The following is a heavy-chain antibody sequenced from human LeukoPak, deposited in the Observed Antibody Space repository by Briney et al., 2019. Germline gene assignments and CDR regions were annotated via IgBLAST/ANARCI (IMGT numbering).Heavy chain of an antibody. V-gene: IGHV1-46*01. CDR2: INPSGGST. J-gene: IGHJ4*02. CDR3: ARMVRGVGYDY. CDR1: GYTFTSYY. Sequence: ASVKVSCKASGYTFTSYYMHWVRQAPGQGLERMGIINPSGGSTSYAQKFQGRVTMTRDTSTSTVYMELSSLRSEDTAVYYCARMVRGVGYDYWGQGTLVTVSS. D-gene: IGHD3-10*01.